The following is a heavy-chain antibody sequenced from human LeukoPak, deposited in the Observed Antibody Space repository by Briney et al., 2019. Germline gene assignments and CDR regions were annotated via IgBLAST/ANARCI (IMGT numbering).Heavy chain of an antibody. CDR1: GFSFNTYT. D-gene: IGHD6-19*01. CDR3: ARYTSGWNGLYSWYMGV. CDR2: LSSTNTYI. J-gene: IGHJ6*03. V-gene: IGHV3-21*01. Sequence: GGSLRLSCAASGFSFNTYTMNWVRQAPGKGLEWVSYLSSTNTYISYADSVKGRFTISRDNSKNSLYLQMNSLRAEDTAVYYCARYTSGWNGLYSWYMGVWGRGTTVIVS.